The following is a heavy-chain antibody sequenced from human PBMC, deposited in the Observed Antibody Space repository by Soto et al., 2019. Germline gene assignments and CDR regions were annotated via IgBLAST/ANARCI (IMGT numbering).Heavy chain of an antibody. Sequence: SETLSLTCTVFGGSISSYYWSWIRQPPGKGLEWIGYIYYSGSTNYNPSLKSRVTISVDTSKNQFSLKLSSVTAADTAVYYCAREVEDEDYYMDVWGKGTTVTVSS. CDR2: IYYSGST. J-gene: IGHJ6*03. CDR3: AREVEDEDYYMDV. CDR1: GGSISSYY. V-gene: IGHV4-59*01.